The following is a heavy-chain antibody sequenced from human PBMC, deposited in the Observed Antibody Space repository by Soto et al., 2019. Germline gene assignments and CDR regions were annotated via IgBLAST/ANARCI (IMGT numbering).Heavy chain of an antibody. CDR3: ARQEQKYFDNSGYLWWYFDL. J-gene: IGHJ2*01. CDR1: GGSVSNTDSY. V-gene: IGHV4-39*01. D-gene: IGHD3-22*01. Sequence: SETLSLTCTVSGGSVSNTDSYWAWIRQPPGKGLDWIGTIYYSGTTYYNPSLKSRVTISVDTSKNQFSLKLTSVTAADSAVYYCARQEQKYFDNSGYLWWYFDLWGRGTLVTVSS. CDR2: IYYSGTT.